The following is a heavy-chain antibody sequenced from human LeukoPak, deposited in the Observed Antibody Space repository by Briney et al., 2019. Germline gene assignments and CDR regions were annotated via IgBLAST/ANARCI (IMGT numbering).Heavy chain of an antibody. D-gene: IGHD3-9*01. V-gene: IGHV4-59*12. CDR2: IYSSGST. Sequence: KTSETLSLTCTVSGGSISSYHWSWIRQPPGKGLESIGYIYSSGSTHYNPSLKSRVTMSLDTSKSQFYLRLTSVTAADTALYYCAKTKLDWLLFDFWGQGILVTVSS. J-gene: IGHJ4*02. CDR1: GGSISSYH. CDR3: AKTKLDWLLFDF.